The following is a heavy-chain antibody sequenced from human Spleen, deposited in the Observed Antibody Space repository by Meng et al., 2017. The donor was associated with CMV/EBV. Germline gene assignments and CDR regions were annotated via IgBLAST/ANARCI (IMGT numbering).Heavy chain of an antibody. CDR3: ARVFLEWLPYPRTVYYYYYGMDV. V-gene: IGHV3-30*09. J-gene: IGHJ6*02. D-gene: IGHD3-3*01. CDR2: MSSDGDSK. CDR1: GFTF. Sequence: GGSLRLSCAASGFTFMNWVRQAPGKGLEWVTLMSSDGDSKYYADSVKGRFAISRDHAKNSLYLQMNSLRADDTAVYYCARVFLEWLPYPRTVYYYYYGMDVWGQGTTVTVSS.